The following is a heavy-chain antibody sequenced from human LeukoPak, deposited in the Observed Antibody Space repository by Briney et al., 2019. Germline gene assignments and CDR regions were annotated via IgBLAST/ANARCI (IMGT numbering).Heavy chain of an antibody. CDR1: GGSFSSYY. CDR3: ARAWLPKSIVATTVYYGMDV. D-gene: IGHD5-12*01. V-gene: IGHV4-34*01. J-gene: IGHJ6*02. Sequence: PSETLSLTCAVYGGSFSSYYWSWIRQPPGKGLEWIGEINHSGSTNYNPSLKSRVTISVDTSKNQFSLKLSSVTAADTAVYYCARAWLPKSIVATTVYYGMDVWGQGTTVTVSS. CDR2: INHSGST.